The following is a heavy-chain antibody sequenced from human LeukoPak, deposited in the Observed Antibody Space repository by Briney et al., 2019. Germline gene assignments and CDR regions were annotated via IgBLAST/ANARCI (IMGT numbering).Heavy chain of an antibody. CDR3: ARGLENYYGSGSYIDY. D-gene: IGHD3-10*01. V-gene: IGHV4-59*08. J-gene: IGHJ4*02. CDR2: IYYSGST. Sequence: SETLSLTCTVSGGSISSYYWSWIRQPPGKGLEWIGYIYYSGSTNYNPSLKSRVTISVDTSKNQFSLKLSPVTAADTAVFYCARGLENYYGSGSYIDYWGQGTLVTVSS. CDR1: GGSISSYY.